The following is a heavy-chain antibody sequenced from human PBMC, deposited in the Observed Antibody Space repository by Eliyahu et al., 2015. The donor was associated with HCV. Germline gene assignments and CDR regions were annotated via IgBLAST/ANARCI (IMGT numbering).Heavy chain of an antibody. CDR3: AKDHLSFSGYDLQNDAFDI. D-gene: IGHD6-25*01. Sequence: SGSGGSTYYADSVKGRFTISRDNSKNTLYLQMNSLRAEDTAVYYCAKDHLSFSGYDLQNDAFDIWGQGTMVTVSS. CDR2: SGSGGST. J-gene: IGHJ3*02. V-gene: IGHV3-23*01.